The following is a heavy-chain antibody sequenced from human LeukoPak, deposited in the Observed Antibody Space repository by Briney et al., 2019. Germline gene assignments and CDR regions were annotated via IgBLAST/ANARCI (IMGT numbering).Heavy chain of an antibody. CDR2: IYTSGST. CDR3: ARGSYNWNDGAFDI. D-gene: IGHD1-1*01. CDR1: GGSISSYY. Sequence: PSETLSLTCTVSGGSISSYYWSWIRQPAGKGLEWIGRIYTSGSTNYNPSLKSRVTMSVDTSKNQFSLKLSSVTAADTAVYYCARGSYNWNDGAFDIWGQGTMVTVSS. V-gene: IGHV4-4*07. J-gene: IGHJ3*02.